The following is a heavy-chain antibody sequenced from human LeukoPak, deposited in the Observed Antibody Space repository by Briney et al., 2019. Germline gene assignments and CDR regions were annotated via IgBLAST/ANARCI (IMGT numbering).Heavy chain of an antibody. CDR2: ISYDGSNK. CDR3: ARDGDSTYYYDSSGYPPGVY. Sequence: PGRSLRLSCAASGFTFSSYGMHWVRQAPGKGLEWVAVISYDGSNKYYADSVKGRFSISRDNAKNSLYLQMNSLRAEDTAVYYCARDGDSTYYYDSSGYPPGVYWGQGTLVTVSS. V-gene: IGHV3-30*03. J-gene: IGHJ4*02. CDR1: GFTFSSYG. D-gene: IGHD3-22*01.